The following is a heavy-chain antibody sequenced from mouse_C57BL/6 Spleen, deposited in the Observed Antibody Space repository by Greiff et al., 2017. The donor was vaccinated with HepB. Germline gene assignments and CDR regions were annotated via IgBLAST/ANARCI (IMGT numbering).Heavy chain of an antibody. V-gene: IGHV5-9-1*02. CDR1: GFTFSSYA. J-gene: IGHJ2*01. Sequence: EVKLMESGEGLVKPGGSLKLSCAASGFTFSSYAMSWVRQTPEKRLEWVAYISSGGDYIYYADTVKGRFTISRDNARNTLYLQMSSLKSEDTAMYYCTRILGSSYFDYWGQGTTLTVSS. CDR3: TRILGSSYFDY. CDR2: ISSGGDYI. D-gene: IGHD1-1*01.